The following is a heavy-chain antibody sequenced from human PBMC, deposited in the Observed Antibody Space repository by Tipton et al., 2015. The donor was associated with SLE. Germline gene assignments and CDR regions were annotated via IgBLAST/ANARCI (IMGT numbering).Heavy chain of an antibody. Sequence: WVRQAPGKGLEWIGEIYHSGSTNYNPSLKSRVTISVDKSKNQFSLKLSSVTAADTAVYYCARVPVAGTGYDYWGQGTLVTVSS. CDR3: ARVPVAGTGYDY. J-gene: IGHJ4*02. D-gene: IGHD6-19*01. V-gene: IGHV4-4*02. CDR2: IYHSGST.